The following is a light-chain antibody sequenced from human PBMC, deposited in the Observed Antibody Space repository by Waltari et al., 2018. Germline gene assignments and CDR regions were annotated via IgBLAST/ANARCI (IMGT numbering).Light chain of an antibody. V-gene: IGKV1-6*01. CDR1: QDIGND. Sequence: AIQMTQSPSSLSASVGDRLIITCRASQDIGNDLAWFQQKPGKAPMLLIYAAATLQSGVQSRFSGSGSGTDFTLTVSSLQPEDFATYYCLQDFSYPLTFGQGTRVDIK. CDR3: LQDFSYPLT. CDR2: AAA. J-gene: IGKJ1*01.